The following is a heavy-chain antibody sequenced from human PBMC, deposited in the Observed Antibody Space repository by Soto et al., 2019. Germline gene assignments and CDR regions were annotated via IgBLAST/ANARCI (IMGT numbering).Heavy chain of an antibody. V-gene: IGHV1-69*04. CDR1: GGTFGSYA. Sequence: SVKVSCKTSGGTFGSYAISWVRQAPGQGLEWMGRVIPILGASNFAQKFQGRVTISADKSADTAYMVLTGLTSEDTAVYYCARSRGSYYTNFDSWGQGTLVTVSS. J-gene: IGHJ4*02. CDR2: VIPILGAS. D-gene: IGHD3-10*01. CDR3: ARSRGSYYTNFDS.